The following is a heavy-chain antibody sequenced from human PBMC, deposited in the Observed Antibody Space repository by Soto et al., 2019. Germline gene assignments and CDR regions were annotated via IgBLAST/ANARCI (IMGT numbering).Heavy chain of an antibody. J-gene: IGHJ4*02. CDR3: ASALAAAGYYFDY. D-gene: IGHD6-13*01. V-gene: IGHV4-39*01. CDR2: IYYSGST. Sequence: SETLSLTCTVSGGSISSSSYYWGWIRQPPGKGLEWIGSIYYSGSTYYGPSLKSRVTISVDTSKNQFSLKLSSVTAADTAVYYCASALAAAGYYFDYWGQGTLVTVSS. CDR1: GGSISSSSYY.